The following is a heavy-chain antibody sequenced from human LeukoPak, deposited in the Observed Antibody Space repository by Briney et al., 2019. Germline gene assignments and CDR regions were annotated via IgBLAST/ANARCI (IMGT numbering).Heavy chain of an antibody. CDR3: ARDRYTYGEIDY. CDR1: GYTFTGHY. J-gene: IGHJ4*02. D-gene: IGHD5-18*01. Sequence: VASVKVSCKASGYTFTGHYMHWVRQAPGQGLEWMGWINPDSGDTKYAQKFQGRVTMTRDTSISTAYMELNRLTSDDTAVYYCARDRYTYGEIDYWGQGTLVTVSS. V-gene: IGHV1-2*02. CDR2: INPDSGDT.